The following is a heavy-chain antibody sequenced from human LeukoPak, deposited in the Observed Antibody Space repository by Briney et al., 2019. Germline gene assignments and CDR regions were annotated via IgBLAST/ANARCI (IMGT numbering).Heavy chain of an antibody. V-gene: IGHV1-2*02. CDR2: INPNSGGT. J-gene: IGHJ6*03. D-gene: IGHD6-13*01. CDR1: GYTFTGYY. CDR3: ARRWIAAAGTSRRYYYYYMDV. Sequence: ASVKVSCKASGYTFTGYYMHWVRQAPGQGLEWMGWINPNSGGTNYAQKFQGRVTMTRDTSISTAYMELSSLRSEDTAVYYCARRWIAAAGTSRRYYYYYMDVWGKGTTVTVSS.